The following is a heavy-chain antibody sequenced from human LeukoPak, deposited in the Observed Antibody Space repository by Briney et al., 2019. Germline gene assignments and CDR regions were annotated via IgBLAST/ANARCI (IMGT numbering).Heavy chain of an antibody. CDR1: GGSISSSSYY. CDR2: IYYSGST. J-gene: IGHJ5*02. CDR3: ARSESTSVAGTGWFDP. V-gene: IGHV4-39*01. Sequence: SETLSLTCTVSGGSISSSSYYWGWIRQPPGKGLEWIGSIYYSGSTYYNPSLKSRVTISVDTSKYQFSLKLSSVTAADTAVYYCARSESTSVAGTGWFDPWGQGTLVTVSS. D-gene: IGHD6-19*01.